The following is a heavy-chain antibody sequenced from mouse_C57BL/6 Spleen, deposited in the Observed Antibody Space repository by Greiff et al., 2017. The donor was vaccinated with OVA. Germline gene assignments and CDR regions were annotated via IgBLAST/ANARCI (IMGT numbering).Heavy chain of an antibody. CDR2: INYDGSST. V-gene: IGHV5-16*01. CDR3: ARGKLGTVFDY. Sequence: EVQVVESEGGLVQPGSSMKLSCTASGFTFSDYYMAWVRQVPEKGLEWVANINYDGSSTYYLDSLKSRFIISRDNAKNILYLQMSSLKSEDTATYYCARGKLGTVFDYWGQGTTRTVSS. D-gene: IGHD4-1*01. J-gene: IGHJ2*01. CDR1: GFTFSDYY.